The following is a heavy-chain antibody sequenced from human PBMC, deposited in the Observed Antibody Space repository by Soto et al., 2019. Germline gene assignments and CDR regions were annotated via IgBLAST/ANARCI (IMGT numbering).Heavy chain of an antibody. Sequence: EVQLLESGGGLVQPGGSLRLSCAASGFTFSSYAMSWVRQAPGKGLEWVAAISSSGGSTYYADSVKGRFTISRDNSKNTLYLQMNSLRAEDTAVYYCAKVNGYSSSWFEFDYWGQGTLVTVSS. CDR3: AKVNGYSSSWFEFDY. V-gene: IGHV3-23*01. CDR2: ISSSGGST. D-gene: IGHD6-13*01. J-gene: IGHJ4*02. CDR1: GFTFSSYA.